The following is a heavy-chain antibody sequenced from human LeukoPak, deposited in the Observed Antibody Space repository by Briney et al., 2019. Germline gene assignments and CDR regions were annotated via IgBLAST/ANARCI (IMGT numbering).Heavy chain of an antibody. D-gene: IGHD6-13*01. CDR3: ARESPASAGAAAFDY. CDR1: GGSISSYY. Sequence: SETLSLTCTVSGGSISSYYWSWIRRPPGKGLEWIGNIYYSGSTNYNPSLKSRVTISVDTSKNQFSLKLSSVTAADTAVYYCARESPASAGAAAFDYWGQGTLVTVSS. V-gene: IGHV4-59*12. CDR2: IYYSGST. J-gene: IGHJ4*02.